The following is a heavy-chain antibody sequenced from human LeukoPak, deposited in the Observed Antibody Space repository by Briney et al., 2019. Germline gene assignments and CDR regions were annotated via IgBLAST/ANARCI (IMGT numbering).Heavy chain of an antibody. Sequence: GTLSLTCAVSGGSISSSNWWSWVRQAPGKGLECVSVIYSGGNTYYADSVKGRFTISRDNSKNTLYLQMNSLRAEDTAVYYCARKTDSGGQGDYWGPGTLVTVSS. CDR1: GGSISSSNW. J-gene: IGHJ4*02. CDR2: IYSGGNT. CDR3: ARKTDSGGQGDY. V-gene: IGHV3-66*01. D-gene: IGHD3-22*01.